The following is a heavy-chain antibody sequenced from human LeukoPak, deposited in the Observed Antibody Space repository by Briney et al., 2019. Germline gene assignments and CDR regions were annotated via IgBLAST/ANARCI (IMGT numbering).Heavy chain of an antibody. CDR3: AELGITMIGGV. D-gene: IGHD3-10*02. J-gene: IGHJ6*04. V-gene: IGHV3-21*01. CDR1: GFTFSSYS. Sequence: GGSLRLSCAASGFTFSSYSMNWVRQAPGKGLEWVSSISNSSSYIYYADSVKGRFTISRDNAKNSLYLQMNSLRAEDTAVYYCAELGITMIGGVWGKGTTVTISS. CDR2: ISNSSSYI.